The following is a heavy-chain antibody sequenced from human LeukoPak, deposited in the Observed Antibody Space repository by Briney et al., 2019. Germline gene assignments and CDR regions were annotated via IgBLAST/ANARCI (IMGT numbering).Heavy chain of an antibody. V-gene: IGHV3-7*01. D-gene: IGHD3-10*02. CDR1: GFTFSDYY. J-gene: IGHJ6*01. CDR3: AELGITMIGGV. Sequence: GGSLRLSCAASGFTFSDYYMSWIRQAPGKGLEWVANIKQDGSEKYYVDSVKGQFTISRDNAKNSLYLQINSLRAEDTAVYYCAELGITMIGGVWGKGATVTISS. CDR2: IKQDGSEK.